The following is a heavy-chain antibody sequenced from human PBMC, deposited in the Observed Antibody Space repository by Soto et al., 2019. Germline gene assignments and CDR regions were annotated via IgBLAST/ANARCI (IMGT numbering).Heavy chain of an antibody. CDR3: ARVSYYYGSGNYYGMDV. CDR2: IGTAGDT. Sequence: GESLRLSCAASGVTFSSYDMHWVRQATGKGLEWVSAIGTAGDTYYPGSVKGRFTISRENAKNSLYLQMNSLRAGDTAVYYCARVSYYYGSGNYYGMDVWGQGTTVTVSS. CDR1: GVTFSSYD. J-gene: IGHJ6*02. D-gene: IGHD3-10*01. V-gene: IGHV3-13*01.